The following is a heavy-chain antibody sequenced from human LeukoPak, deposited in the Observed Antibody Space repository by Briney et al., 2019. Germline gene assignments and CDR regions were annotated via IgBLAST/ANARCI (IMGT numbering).Heavy chain of an antibody. CDR1: GGSFSGYY. D-gene: IGHD1-26*01. Sequence: SETLSLTCAVYGGSFSGYYWSWIRQPPGKGLEWIGEINHSGSTNYNLSLKSRVTISVDTSKNQFSLKLSSVTAADTAVYYCARGPGASRTGDFDYWGQGTLVTVSS. V-gene: IGHV4-34*01. CDR3: ARGPGASRTGDFDY. J-gene: IGHJ4*02. CDR2: INHSGST.